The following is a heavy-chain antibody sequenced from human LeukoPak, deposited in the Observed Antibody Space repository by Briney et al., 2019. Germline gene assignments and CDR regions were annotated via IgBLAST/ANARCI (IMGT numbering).Heavy chain of an antibody. CDR2: IYPGDSDT. V-gene: IGHV5-51*01. J-gene: IGHJ5*02. D-gene: IGHD3-16*02. CDR1: GYSFTSYW. Sequence: GESLKISCKGSGYSFTSYWIGLVRQMPGKGLEWMGIIYPGDSDTRYSPSFQGQVTISADKSISTAYLQWSSLKASDTAMYYCARRRMITFGGVIVTWFDPWGQGTLVTVSS. CDR3: ARRRMITFGGVIVTWFDP.